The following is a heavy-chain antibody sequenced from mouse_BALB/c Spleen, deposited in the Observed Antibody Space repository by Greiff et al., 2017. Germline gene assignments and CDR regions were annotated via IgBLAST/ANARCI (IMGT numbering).Heavy chain of an antibody. CDR3: TRGGGYYEDAMDY. J-gene: IGHJ4*01. CDR2: IYPGNSDT. CDR1: GYTFTSYW. D-gene: IGHD2-3*01. V-gene: IGHV1-5*01. Sequence: VHVKQSGTVLARPGASVKMSCKASGYTFTSYWMHWVKQRPGQGLEWIGAIYPGNSDTSYNQKFKGKAKLTAVTSTSTAYMELSSLTNEDSAVYYCTRGGGYYEDAMDYWGQGTSVTVSS.